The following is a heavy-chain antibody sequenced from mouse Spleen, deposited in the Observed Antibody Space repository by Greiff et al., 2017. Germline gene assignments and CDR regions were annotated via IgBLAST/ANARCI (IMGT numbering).Heavy chain of an antibody. CDR3: ARSPIYYGSSYYFDY. CDR2: ISSGSSTI. CDR1: GFTFSSFG. J-gene: IGHJ2*01. Sequence: EVQRVESGGGLVQPGGSRKLSCAASGFTFSSFGMHWVRQAPEKGLEWVAYISSGSSTIYYADTVKGRFTISRDNPKNTLFLQMTSLRSEDTAMYYCARSPIYYGSSYYFDYWGQGTTLTVSS. D-gene: IGHD1-1*01. V-gene: IGHV5-17*02.